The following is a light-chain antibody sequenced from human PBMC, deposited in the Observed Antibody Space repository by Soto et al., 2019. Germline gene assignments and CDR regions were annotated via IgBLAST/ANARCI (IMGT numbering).Light chain of an antibody. Sequence: QSALTQPPSASGSLGQSVTISCTGTSSDVGDYNYVSWYQQHPGKAPKLMIYEVNKRPSGVPDRFSGSKSGNTASLTVSGLQAEDEADYYCSSYAGSNNYVFGTGTKLTVL. J-gene: IGLJ1*01. CDR2: EVN. V-gene: IGLV2-8*01. CDR3: SSYAGSNNYV. CDR1: SSDVGDYNY.